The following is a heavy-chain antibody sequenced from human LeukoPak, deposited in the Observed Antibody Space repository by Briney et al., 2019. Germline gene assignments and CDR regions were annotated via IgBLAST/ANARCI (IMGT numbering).Heavy chain of an antibody. V-gene: IGHV4-39*01. CDR3: ARALSSRYCSSTSCYRPYYYYGMDV. CDR1: GGSIRSSYYY. CDR2: IYDSGST. J-gene: IGHJ6*02. Sequence: PSETLSLTCTVSGGSIRSSYYYWGWIRQPPGKGLEWIGSIYDSGSTYYNPSLKSRVTISVDTSKNQFSLKLNSVTAADTAVYYCARALSSRYCSSTSCYRPYYYYGMDVWGQGTTVTVSS. D-gene: IGHD2-2*01.